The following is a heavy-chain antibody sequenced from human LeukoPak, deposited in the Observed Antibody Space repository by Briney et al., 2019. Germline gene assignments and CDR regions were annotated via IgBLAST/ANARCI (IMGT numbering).Heavy chain of an antibody. Sequence: PGGSLRLSCAASGFTVSSNYMSWVRQAPRKGLEWVSVIYSGGSTYYADSVKGRFTISRDNSKNTLYLQMNSLRAEDTAVYYCARDRLAVAGKYYYYYYGMDVWGQGTTVTVSS. CDR2: IYSGGST. J-gene: IGHJ6*02. CDR1: GFTVSSNY. V-gene: IGHV3-66*01. D-gene: IGHD6-19*01. CDR3: ARDRLAVAGKYYYYYYGMDV.